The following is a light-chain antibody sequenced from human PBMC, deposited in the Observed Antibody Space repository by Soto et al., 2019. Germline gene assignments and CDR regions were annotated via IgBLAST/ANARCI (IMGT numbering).Light chain of an antibody. V-gene: IGKV3-11*01. J-gene: IGKJ4*01. CDR2: DAS. CDR3: QQRSNWPPT. CDR1: QSVSSY. Sequence: EIVLTQSPATLSLSPGERATLSCRASQSVSSYLAWYRQKPGQAPRLLIYDASNRATGIPARFSGSGSGTDFPLTISSLEPDDFAVYYWQQRSNWPPTFGGGTKVEIK.